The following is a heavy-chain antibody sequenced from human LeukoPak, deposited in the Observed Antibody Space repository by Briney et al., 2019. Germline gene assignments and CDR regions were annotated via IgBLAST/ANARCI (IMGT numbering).Heavy chain of an antibody. V-gene: IGHV4-59*08. Sequence: SETLSLTCTVSGGSISSYYWSWIRQPPGKGLEWIGYIYYSGSTNHNPSLKSRVTISVDTSKNQFSLKLSSVTAADTAVYYCARHSGAVSWSDPWGQGTLVTVSS. CDR2: IYYSGST. CDR1: GGSISSYY. J-gene: IGHJ5*02. D-gene: IGHD4-11*01. CDR3: ARHSGAVSWSDP.